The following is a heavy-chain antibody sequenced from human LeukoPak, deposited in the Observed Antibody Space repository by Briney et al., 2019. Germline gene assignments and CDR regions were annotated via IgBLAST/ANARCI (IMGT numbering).Heavy chain of an antibody. J-gene: IGHJ3*01. CDR2: ISGSSSTK. D-gene: IGHD1-26*01. CDR3: ARGIVPISGTWLF. CDR1: GFTFSNYN. V-gene: IGHV3-48*04. Sequence: PGGSLRLSCAASGFTFSNYNMIWVRQAPGKGREWVSYISGSSSTKYYADSVKGRFTISRDNAKNSLYLQMNSLRAEDTAVYYCARGIVPISGTWLFWGQGTMVTVSS.